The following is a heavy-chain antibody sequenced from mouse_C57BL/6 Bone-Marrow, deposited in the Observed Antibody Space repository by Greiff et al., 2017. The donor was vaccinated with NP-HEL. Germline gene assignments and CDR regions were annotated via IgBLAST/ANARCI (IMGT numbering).Heavy chain of an antibody. Sequence: EVQLQQSGAELVKPGASVKLSCTASGFNIKDYYMHWVKQRTEQGLEWIGRIDPEDGETKYVPKFQGKATITADTSSNTAYLQLSSLTSEDTAVYYCARCGDYYGSRLYWYFDVWGTGTTVTVSS. V-gene: IGHV14-2*01. D-gene: IGHD1-1*01. CDR3: ARCGDYYGSRLYWYFDV. J-gene: IGHJ1*03. CDR1: GFNIKDYY. CDR2: IDPEDGET.